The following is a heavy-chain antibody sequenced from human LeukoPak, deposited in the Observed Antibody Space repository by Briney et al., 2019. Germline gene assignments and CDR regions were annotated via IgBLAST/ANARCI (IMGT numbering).Heavy chain of an antibody. CDR2: IYYSGST. Sequence: SETLSLTCTVSGGSISSYYWGWIRQPPGKGLEWIGSIYYSGSTYYNPSLKSRVTISLDTSKNQFSLKLSSVTAADTAVYYCARDFEGVRWFDPWGQGTLVTVSS. CDR3: ARDFEGVRWFDP. V-gene: IGHV4-39*07. CDR1: GGSISSYY. J-gene: IGHJ5*02.